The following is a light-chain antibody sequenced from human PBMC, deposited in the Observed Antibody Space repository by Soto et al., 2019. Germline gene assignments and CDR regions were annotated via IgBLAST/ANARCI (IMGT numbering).Light chain of an antibody. CDR3: QQSYSTPLT. Sequence: DIQMTQSPSSLSASVGDSVTITCRASQSISNYLNWYQQKPWKAPKLLVYAASSLQSGVPSRFSGSGSGTDFTLTISSLQPEDFATYYCQQSYSTPLTFGPGTKVDIK. CDR1: QSISNY. CDR2: AAS. V-gene: IGKV1-39*01. J-gene: IGKJ3*01.